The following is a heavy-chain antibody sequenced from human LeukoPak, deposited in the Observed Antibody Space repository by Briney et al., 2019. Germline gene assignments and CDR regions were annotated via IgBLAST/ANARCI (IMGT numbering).Heavy chain of an antibody. CDR1: GFTFDDYA. CDR2: ISWNSGSI. J-gene: IGHJ4*02. CDR3: AKGRYYDFWSGLDY. Sequence: SGGSLRLSCAASGFTFDDYAMHWVRQAPGKGLEWVSGISWNSGSIGYADSVKGRFTISRDNAKNSLYLQMNSLRAEDTALYYCAKGRYYDFWSGLDYWGQGTLVTVSS. D-gene: IGHD3-3*01. V-gene: IGHV3-9*01.